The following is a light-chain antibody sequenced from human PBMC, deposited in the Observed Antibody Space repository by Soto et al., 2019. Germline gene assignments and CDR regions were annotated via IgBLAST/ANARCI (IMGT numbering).Light chain of an antibody. J-gene: IGKJ4*01. CDR2: GAS. CDR3: QQYGGSRNT. V-gene: IGKV3-20*01. CDR1: QSVSSSY. Sequence: EIVLTQSPGTLSLSPGERATLSCRASQSVSSSYLAWYQQKPGQAPRLLIYGASSRATGIPDRFSGSGSGTDFTLTISRLEPEDFAVYYCQQYGGSRNTFGGGTKVDIK.